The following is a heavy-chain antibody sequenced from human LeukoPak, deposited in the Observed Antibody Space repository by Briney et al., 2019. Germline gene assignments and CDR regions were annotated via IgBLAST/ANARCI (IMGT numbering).Heavy chain of an antibody. D-gene: IGHD3-10*01. Sequence: GGSLRLSCVASGFTFRSYGMSWVRQAPGKGLEWVSAISGSGGSTYYADSVKGRFTISRDNSKNTLYLQMNSLRAEDTAVYYCAKPQGITMAPFDYWGQGTLVTVSS. J-gene: IGHJ4*02. CDR2: ISGSGGST. V-gene: IGHV3-23*01. CDR1: GFTFRSYG. CDR3: AKPQGITMAPFDY.